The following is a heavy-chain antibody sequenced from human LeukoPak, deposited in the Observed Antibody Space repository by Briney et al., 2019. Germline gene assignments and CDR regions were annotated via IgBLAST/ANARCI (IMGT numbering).Heavy chain of an antibody. CDR3: ARYSSGSPFDH. D-gene: IGHD6-19*01. Sequence: EASVKVSCKASGYTFTGYYMHWVRQAPGQGLEWMGWINPNSGGTNYAQKFQGRVTMTRDTSISTAYMEVSSLRSDDTAVYYCARYSSGSPFDHWGQGTLVTVSS. V-gene: IGHV1-2*02. CDR1: GYTFTGYY. J-gene: IGHJ4*02. CDR2: INPNSGGT.